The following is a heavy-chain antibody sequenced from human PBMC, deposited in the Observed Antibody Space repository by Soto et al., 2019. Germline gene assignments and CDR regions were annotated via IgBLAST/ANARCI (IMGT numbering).Heavy chain of an antibody. D-gene: IGHD6-13*01. CDR1: GFTFSSYG. CDR3: AIEGIAAAGIEWFDP. Sequence: QVQLVESGGGVVQPGRSLRLSCAASGFTFSSYGMHWVRQAPGKGLEWVAVIWYDGSNKYYADSVKGRFTISRDNSKNKLYLQMNSLRAEDTAVYYCAIEGIAAAGIEWFDPWGQGTLVTVSS. CDR2: IWYDGSNK. J-gene: IGHJ5*02. V-gene: IGHV3-33*01.